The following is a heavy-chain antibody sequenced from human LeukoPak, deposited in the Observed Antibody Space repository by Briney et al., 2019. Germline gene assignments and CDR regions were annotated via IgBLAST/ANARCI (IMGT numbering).Heavy chain of an antibody. Sequence: EASVKVSCKASGYTFTSHAMNWVRQAPGQGLEWMGWINTNTGNPTYAQASTGRFVFSLDTSVSTAYLQISSLKAEDTAVYYCARQGPGYCSSTSCYGVGYWGQGTLVTVSS. CDR1: GYTFTSHA. V-gene: IGHV7-4-1*02. CDR3: ARQGPGYCSSTSCYGVGY. J-gene: IGHJ4*02. CDR2: INTNTGNP. D-gene: IGHD2-2*01.